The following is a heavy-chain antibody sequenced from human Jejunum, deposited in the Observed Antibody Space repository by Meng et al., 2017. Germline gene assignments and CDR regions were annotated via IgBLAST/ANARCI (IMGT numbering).Heavy chain of an antibody. J-gene: IGHJ1*01. D-gene: IGHD3-22*01. CDR1: GYTFTGYY. V-gene: IGHV1-46*01. CDR3: ATQFTDSSGYYYPFQL. Sequence: ASVKVSCKASGYTFTGYYMHWVRQAPGQGLEWMGIINPSGSSTRYAQKFQGRVTVTRDASTSTLYMELSSLRSEDTAVYYCATQFTDSSGYYYPFQLWGQGTRVTVSS. CDR2: INPSGSST.